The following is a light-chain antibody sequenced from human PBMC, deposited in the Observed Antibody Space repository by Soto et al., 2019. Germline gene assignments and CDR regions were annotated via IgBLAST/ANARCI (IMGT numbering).Light chain of an antibody. CDR1: QSLSSNS. Sequence: EIVLTQSPGTLSLSPGERATLSCGTSQSLSSNSLAWYQQKPGQAPRLLIYGASSRATGIPDRLSGSGSGTDFTLTISRLEPKDFAVYYCQQYGTSPYTFGQGTQL. V-gene: IGKV3-20*01. CDR3: QQYGTSPYT. J-gene: IGKJ2*01. CDR2: GAS.